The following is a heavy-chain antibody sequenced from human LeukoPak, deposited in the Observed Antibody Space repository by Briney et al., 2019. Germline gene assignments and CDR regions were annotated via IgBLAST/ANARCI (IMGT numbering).Heavy chain of an antibody. CDR3: AKDLTPMTMIVVVITHDAFDI. V-gene: IGHV3-21*04. CDR2: ISSSSSYI. J-gene: IGHJ3*02. Sequence: GGSLRLSCAAYGFTFSSYSMNWVRQAPGKGLEWVSSISSSSSYIYYADSVKGRFTISRDNSKNTLYLQMNSLRAEDTAVYYCAKDLTPMTMIVVVITHDAFDIWGQGTMVTVSS. CDR1: GFTFSSYS. D-gene: IGHD3-22*01.